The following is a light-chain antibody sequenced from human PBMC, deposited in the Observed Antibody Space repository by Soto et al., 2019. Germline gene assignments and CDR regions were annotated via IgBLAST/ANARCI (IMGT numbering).Light chain of an antibody. CDR3: VAWDDSLNGPL. CDR2: TDS. V-gene: IGLV1-44*01. CDR1: SSNIGSNT. J-gene: IGLJ2*01. Sequence: QAVLTQPPSASGTPGQRVTISCSGSSSNIGSNTVNWYQQLPGTAPKLLIYTDSLRPSGVPDRFTAFKSGTSASLAISGLQSEDEADYYCVAWDDSLNGPLFGGGTKLTVL.